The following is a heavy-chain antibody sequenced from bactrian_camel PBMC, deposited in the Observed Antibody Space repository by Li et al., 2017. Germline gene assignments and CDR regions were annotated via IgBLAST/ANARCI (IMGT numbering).Heavy chain of an antibody. J-gene: IGHJ4*01. CDR2: INPSPSTA. V-gene: IGHV3S25*01. CDR1: GFTLSGYW. CDR3: AADRASGCGSRSWSITELYDH. D-gene: IGHD1*01. Sequence: QLVESGGAAVQDGGSLRLSCVTSGFTLSGYWMNWVRQAPGKEPEWVSTINPSPSTAYYADSLKGRFTISRDNAKNTVYLQMNNLKLEDTAMYYCAADRASGCGSRSWSITELYDHWGRGTQVTVS.